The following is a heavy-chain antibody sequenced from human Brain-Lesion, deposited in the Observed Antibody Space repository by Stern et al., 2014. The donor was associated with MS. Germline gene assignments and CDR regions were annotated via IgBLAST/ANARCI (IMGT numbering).Heavy chain of an antibody. CDR1: GYRFTSNW. V-gene: IGHV5-51*01. CDR2: IWPGDSDT. CDR3: ARRGDSSSSGFDY. J-gene: IGHJ4*02. Sequence: VQPVQSGAEVKKPGESLKISCTGSGYRFTSNWIGWVRQMPGKGLEWMGIIWPGDSDTRYSPSFQGQVTISADKSISTAYLQWSSLQASDTAMYYCARRGDSSSSGFDYWGQGTLVIVSS. D-gene: IGHD6-6*01.